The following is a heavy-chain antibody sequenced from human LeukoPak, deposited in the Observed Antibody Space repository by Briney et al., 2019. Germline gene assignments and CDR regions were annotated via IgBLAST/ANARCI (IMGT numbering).Heavy chain of an antibody. D-gene: IGHD3/OR15-3a*01. J-gene: IGHJ6*03. Sequence: PSETLSLTCTVSGGSISSHYWIWIRQPPGKGLEWIGYIYYSGSTNYNPSLKSRVTISVDTSKNQFSLKLSSVTAADTAVYYYAREGLYYYYYCMDVWGKGTTVTVSS. CDR3: AREGLYYYYYCMDV. CDR2: IYYSGST. CDR1: GGSISSHY. V-gene: IGHV4-59*11.